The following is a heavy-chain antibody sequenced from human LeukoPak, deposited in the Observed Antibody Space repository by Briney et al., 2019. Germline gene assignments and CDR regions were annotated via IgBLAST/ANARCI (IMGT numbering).Heavy chain of an antibody. J-gene: IGHJ2*01. V-gene: IGHV3-74*01. D-gene: IGHD1-26*01. Sequence: PGGSLRLSCAASGFTFSSYWMHWVRQAPGKGLVWVSRINSDGSSTSYADSVKGRFTISRDNAKNTLYLQMNSLRAEDTAVYYCARENIVGATSWYFDLWGRGTLVTVSS. CDR2: INSDGSST. CDR1: GFTFSSYW. CDR3: ARENIVGATSWYFDL.